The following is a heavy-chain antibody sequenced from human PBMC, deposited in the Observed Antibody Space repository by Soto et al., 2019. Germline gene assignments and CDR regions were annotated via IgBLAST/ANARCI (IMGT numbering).Heavy chain of an antibody. Sequence: EVQLVESGGGLVQPGGSLRLSCAVSAFTVSDAYLRWVRQAPGKGLEWVSIIYSGGSTYYADSVKGRFTISRDNSKNTLYLQMTSLRAEDTAVYYCAAYGSGSYYRAFDYWGQGTLVTVSS. V-gene: IGHV3-66*01. CDR3: AAYGSGSYYRAFDY. D-gene: IGHD3-10*01. CDR2: IYSGGST. CDR1: AFTVSDAY. J-gene: IGHJ4*02.